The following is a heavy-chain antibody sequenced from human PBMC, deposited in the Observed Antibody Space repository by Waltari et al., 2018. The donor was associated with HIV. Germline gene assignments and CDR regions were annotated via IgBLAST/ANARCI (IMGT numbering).Heavy chain of an antibody. V-gene: IGHV3-33*06. CDR2: IWYEGTEK. D-gene: IGHD3-10*01. J-gene: IGHJ5*02. Sequence: QVQLVESGGGVVQPGRSLRLSCETSGFTFKSYGMHWVRQAPGKGLEGVSVIWYEGTEKHYVDAVKGRFVISRDNSKNTLYLQMNSLRPEDTAMYYCAKDANTFHEFGPNWLDPWGQGTLVIVSS. CDR1: GFTFKSYG. CDR3: AKDANTFHEFGPNWLDP.